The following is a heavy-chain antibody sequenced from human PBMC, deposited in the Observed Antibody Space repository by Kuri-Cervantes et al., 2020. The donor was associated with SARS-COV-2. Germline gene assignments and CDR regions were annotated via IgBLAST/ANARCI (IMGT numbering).Heavy chain of an antibody. CDR2: MSPNSGNT. CDR1: GYTFTNYD. Sequence: ASVNVSCKACGYTFTNYDINWVRQATGQGLEWMGWMSPNSGNTGYAQKFQGRVTITRNTSISTAYMELSSLRSEDTAVYYCARGRETYDFWSGYYHHSMSDYWGQRTLVTVSS. V-gene: IGHV1-8*03. D-gene: IGHD3-3*01. CDR3: ARGRETYDFWSGYYHHSMSDY. J-gene: IGHJ4*02.